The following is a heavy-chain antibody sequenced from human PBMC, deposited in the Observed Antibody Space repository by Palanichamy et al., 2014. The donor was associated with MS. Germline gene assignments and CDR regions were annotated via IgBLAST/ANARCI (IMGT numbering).Heavy chain of an antibody. CDR2: INPDGSEK. Sequence: EVQLVESGEGLVQPGGSLRVSCEASGFTFSGFWMTWVRQAPGKGLEWVANINPDGSEKYCVDSVKGRFSISRDNAKNSLYLQMNSLRAEDTAVYYCAKTFYYWSFDLWGRGTLVTVSS. CDR1: GFTFSGFW. D-gene: IGHD3-16*01. V-gene: IGHV3-7*01. CDR3: AKTFYYWSFDL. J-gene: IGHJ2*01.